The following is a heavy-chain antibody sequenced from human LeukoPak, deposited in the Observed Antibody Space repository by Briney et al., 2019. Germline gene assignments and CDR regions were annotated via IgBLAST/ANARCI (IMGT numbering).Heavy chain of an antibody. V-gene: IGHV1-2*02. D-gene: IGHD2-15*01. Sequence: ASVKVSCKASGYTFGAYYMYWVRQAPGQGLEWMGWIRPNSGGTNYTQKFQGRVTMTRDTSISTAYVEPSRLRSDNSAVYYCARDQSIVVVVAAPRWFDPWGQGTLVTVSS. CDR1: GYTFGAYY. CDR3: ARDQSIVVVVAAPRWFDP. J-gene: IGHJ5*02. CDR2: IRPNSGGT.